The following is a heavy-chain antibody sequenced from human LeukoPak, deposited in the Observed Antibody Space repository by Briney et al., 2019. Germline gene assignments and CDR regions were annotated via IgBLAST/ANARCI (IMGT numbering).Heavy chain of an antibody. V-gene: IGHV4-31*03. D-gene: IGHD5-12*01. J-gene: IGHJ6*02. Sequence: PSQTLSLTCTVSGGSISSGGYYWSWIRQHPGKGLEWIGYIYYSGSTYYNPSLKSRVTISVDTSKNQFSLKLSSVTAADTAVYYCARDGYPGYYYYGMDVWGQGTTVTVSS. CDR1: GGSISSGGYY. CDR3: ARDGYPGYYYYGMDV. CDR2: IYYSGST.